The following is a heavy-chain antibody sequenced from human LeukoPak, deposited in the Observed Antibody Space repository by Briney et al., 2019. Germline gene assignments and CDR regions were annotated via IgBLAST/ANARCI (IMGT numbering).Heavy chain of an antibody. J-gene: IGHJ6*02. CDR1: GFTFSSYW. Sequence: GGSLRLSCAASGFTFSSYWMNWARQAPGKGLEWVASINHNGNVNYYVDSVKGRFTISRDNTKNSLYLQMSNLRAEDTAVYFCARGGGLDVRGQGATVTVSS. CDR2: INHNGNVN. V-gene: IGHV3-7*03. CDR3: ARGGGLDV. D-gene: IGHD2-15*01.